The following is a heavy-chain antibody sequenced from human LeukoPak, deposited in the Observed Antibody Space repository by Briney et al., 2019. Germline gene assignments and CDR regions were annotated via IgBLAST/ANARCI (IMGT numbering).Heavy chain of an antibody. D-gene: IGHD3-10*01. CDR3: ASYKGSDAFDI. V-gene: IGHV4-39*01. Sequence: SETLSLTCTVSGCSISNSSYXGGWXRQPPXKALEGMGIINYSGSTYYNPSLKCRVTISVDQSKSQFSLRLSSVTAADTAVYYCASYKGSDAFDIWGQGTMVTVSS. J-gene: IGHJ3*02. CDR1: GCSISNSSYX. CDR2: INYSGST.